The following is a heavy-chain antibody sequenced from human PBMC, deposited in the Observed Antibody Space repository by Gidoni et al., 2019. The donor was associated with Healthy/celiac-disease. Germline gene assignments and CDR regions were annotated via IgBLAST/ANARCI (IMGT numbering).Heavy chain of an antibody. D-gene: IGHD3-22*01. V-gene: IGHV3-15*01. J-gene: IGHJ4*02. CDR1: GFTFSNAW. Sequence: EVQLVASGGGLVKPGGSLRLSCAASGFTFSNAWMSWVRQAPGKGLEWVGRIKSKTEGGTTDYAAPVKGRFTNSRDESKNTLYLQMNSLKTEDTAVYYCTTVDYYDSSGHFDYWGQGTLVTVSS. CDR2: IKSKTEGGTT. CDR3: TTVDYYDSSGHFDY.